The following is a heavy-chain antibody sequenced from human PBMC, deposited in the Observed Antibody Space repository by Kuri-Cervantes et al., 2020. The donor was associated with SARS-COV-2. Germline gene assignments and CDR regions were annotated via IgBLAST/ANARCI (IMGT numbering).Heavy chain of an antibody. J-gene: IGHJ4*02. CDR2: IGYWGGSP. V-gene: IGHV3-23*01. CDR1: GFNFSTYV. D-gene: IGHD3-22*01. Sequence: GESLKISCEASGFNFSTYVMNWVRQAPGEGLEWVAGIGYWGGSPHYADSVKGRFTVSRDNSKNTLYLQMNSLRAEDTAVYYCAKESYYDSSGIPGDYWGQGTLVTVSS. CDR3: AKESYYDSSGIPGDY.